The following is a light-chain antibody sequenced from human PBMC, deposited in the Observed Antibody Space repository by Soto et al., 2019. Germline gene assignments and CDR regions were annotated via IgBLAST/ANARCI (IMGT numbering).Light chain of an antibody. CDR2: EVS. CDR1: SSDVGTYNY. Sequence: QSALTQPPSASGSPGQSVTISCTGSSSDVGTYNYVSWYQQHPGKAPKLMIYEVSKLSSGVPDRFSGSKSGNTASLTVSGLQAEDESDYYCISYAGSKNLVFGGGTKLTVL. CDR3: ISYAGSKNLV. V-gene: IGLV2-8*01. J-gene: IGLJ2*01.